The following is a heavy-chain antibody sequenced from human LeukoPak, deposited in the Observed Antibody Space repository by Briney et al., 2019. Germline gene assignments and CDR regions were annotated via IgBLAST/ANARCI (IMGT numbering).Heavy chain of an antibody. Sequence: GGSLRLSCAASGFTFSSYAMNWVRQAPGKGLEWVSSISSSSRYIFSAGSVKGRFTISRDNAKNSLYLQMNSLRAEDTAIYYCASSLSSTTDYWGQGTLVIVSS. CDR3: ASSLSSTTDY. J-gene: IGHJ4*02. D-gene: IGHD6-13*01. CDR2: ISSSSRYI. CDR1: GFTFSSYA. V-gene: IGHV3-21*01.